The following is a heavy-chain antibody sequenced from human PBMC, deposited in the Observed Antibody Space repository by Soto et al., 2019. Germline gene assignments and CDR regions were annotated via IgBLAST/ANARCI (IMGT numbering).Heavy chain of an antibody. D-gene: IGHD2-8*01. CDR2: ISSRASTI. Sequence: QVQLVESGGGLVKPGGSLRLSCAASGFTFSNYYMSWIRQAPGKGLEWVSYISSRASTIFYADSVKGRFTISRDNVKNSLYLQMNGLRAEDTAVYYCASGTNGDFFVYWGQGILVAVSS. J-gene: IGHJ4*02. CDR1: GFTFSNYY. V-gene: IGHV3-11*01. CDR3: ASGTNGDFFVY.